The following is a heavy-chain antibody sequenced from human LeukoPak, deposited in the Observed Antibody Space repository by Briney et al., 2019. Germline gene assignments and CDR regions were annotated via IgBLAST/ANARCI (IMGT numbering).Heavy chain of an antibody. CDR3: ARDFPYYGSGSYNDY. CDR1: GGSISSYY. V-gene: IGHV4-59*01. D-gene: IGHD3-10*01. J-gene: IGHJ4*02. Sequence: YPSETLSLTCTVSGGSISSYYWSWIRQPPGKGLEWIGYIYYSGSTNYNPSLKSRVTISVDTSKNQFSLKLSSVTAADTAVYYCARDFPYYGSGSYNDYWGQGTLVTVSS. CDR2: IYYSGST.